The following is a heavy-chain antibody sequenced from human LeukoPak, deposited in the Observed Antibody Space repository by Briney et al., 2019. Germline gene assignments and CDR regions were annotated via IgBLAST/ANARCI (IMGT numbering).Heavy chain of an antibody. CDR1: GGTFSSYT. CDR3: AKNGAQSITMVRGVIYYYYYYYMDV. J-gene: IGHJ6*03. D-gene: IGHD3-10*01. Sequence: SVKVSCKASGGTFSSYTISWVRQAPGQGLEWMGRVIPILGIANYAQKFQGRVTITADKSTSTAYMELSSLRSEDTAVYYCAKNGAQSITMVRGVIYYYYYYYMDVWGKGTTVTVSS. V-gene: IGHV1-69*02. CDR2: VIPILGIA.